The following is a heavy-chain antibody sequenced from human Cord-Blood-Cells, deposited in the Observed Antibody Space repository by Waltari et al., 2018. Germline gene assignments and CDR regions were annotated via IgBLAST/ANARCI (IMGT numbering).Heavy chain of an antibody. J-gene: IGHJ2*01. D-gene: IGHD2-15*01. CDR2: IIPIFGTA. Sequence: QVQLVQSGAEVKKPGSSVKVSCKASGGTFSSYAISWVRQAPGQGLEWMGGIIPIFGTANYAQKFQGRVTITADESTSTAYMELSSLRSEDTAVYYCARIQLGYCSGGSCSDWYFDLWGRGTLVTVSS. CDR1: GGTFSSYA. CDR3: ARIQLGYCSGGSCSDWYFDL. V-gene: IGHV1-69*01.